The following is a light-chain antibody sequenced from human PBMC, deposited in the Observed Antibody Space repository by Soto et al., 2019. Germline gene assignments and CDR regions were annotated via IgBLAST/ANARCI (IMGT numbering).Light chain of an antibody. V-gene: IGLV1-40*01. CDR3: TSYTTNSALPI. CDR1: SSNIGAGYD. CDR2: GNS. J-gene: IGLJ2*01. Sequence: QSVLTQPPSVSGAPGQRVTISCTGSSSNIGAGYDVHWYQQLPGTAPKLLIYGNSNRPSGVSNRFSGSKSGNTASLTISGLQAEDEADYYCTSYTTNSALPIFGGGTKVTVL.